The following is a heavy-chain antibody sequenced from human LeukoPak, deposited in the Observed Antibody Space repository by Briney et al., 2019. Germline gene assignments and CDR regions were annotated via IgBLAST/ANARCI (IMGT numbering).Heavy chain of an antibody. V-gene: IGHV3-21*01. CDR1: GFNFSSYS. J-gene: IGHJ3*02. D-gene: IGHD3-10*01. Sequence: GGSLRLSCAASGFNFSSYSMNWVRQAPGKGLEWVSYISSSSSYIYYADSVKGRFTISRDNAKNSLYLQMNSLRAEDTAVYYCARERFGESSDSFDIWGQGTMVTVSS. CDR2: ISSSSSYI. CDR3: ARERFGESSDSFDI.